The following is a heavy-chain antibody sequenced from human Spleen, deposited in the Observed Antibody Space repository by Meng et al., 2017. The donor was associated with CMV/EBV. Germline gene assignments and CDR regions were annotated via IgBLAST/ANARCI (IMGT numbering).Heavy chain of an antibody. V-gene: IGHV4-59*11. CDR1: GGSISSHY. D-gene: IGHD3-10*01. Sequence: SETLSLTCTVTGGSISSHYWNWIRQPPGKGLERIGYIYYSGSTNYNPSLKSRVTTSVDTSKNQFSLKLSSVTAADTAVYYCARDAMVRGVVHLGGGMDVWGQGTTVTVSS. CDR2: IYYSGST. J-gene: IGHJ6*02. CDR3: ARDAMVRGVVHLGGGMDV.